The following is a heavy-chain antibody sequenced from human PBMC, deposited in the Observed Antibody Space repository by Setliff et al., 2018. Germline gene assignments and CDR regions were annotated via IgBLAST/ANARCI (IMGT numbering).Heavy chain of an antibody. V-gene: IGHV1-3*04. CDR3: VRGSGPWVVVAIPFDR. Sequence: ASVKVSCKASGYTFSANAIHWVRQAPGQRLEWMGFIYTDNGNTKYSKNFQDRVAITRDTSASTAYMELRSLKSDDTAVYYCVRGSGPWVVVAIPFDRWGQGTLVTVSS. CDR2: IYTDNGNT. CDR1: GYTFSANA. D-gene: IGHD2-2*02. J-gene: IGHJ4*02.